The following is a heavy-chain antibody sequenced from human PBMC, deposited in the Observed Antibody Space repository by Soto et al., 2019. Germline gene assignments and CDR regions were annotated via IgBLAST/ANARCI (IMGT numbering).Heavy chain of an antibody. CDR2: IYYSGST. D-gene: IGHD3-10*01. CDR3: ARIGGSITMVRGAIGY. V-gene: IGHV4-39*01. Sequence: SETLSLTCTVSGGSISSSSYYWGWIRQPPGKGLEWIGSIYYSGSTYYNPSLKSRVTISVDTSKNQFSLKLSSVTAADTAVYYCARIGGSITMVRGAIGYWGQGTLVTV. J-gene: IGHJ4*02. CDR1: GGSISSSSYY.